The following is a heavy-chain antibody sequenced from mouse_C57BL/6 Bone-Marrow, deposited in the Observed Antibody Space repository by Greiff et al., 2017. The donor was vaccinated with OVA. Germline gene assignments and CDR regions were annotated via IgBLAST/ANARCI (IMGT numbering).Heavy chain of an antibody. CDR2: IYPRSGNT. Sequence: QVQLQQSGAELARPGASVKLSCKASGYTFTSYGISWVKQRTGQGLEWIGEIYPRSGNTYYNGKFKGKATLTADKSSSTAYMELRSLTSEDSAVYFCARRYDHYFDYWGQGTTLTVSS. CDR1: GYTFTSYG. V-gene: IGHV1-81*01. D-gene: IGHD2-3*01. CDR3: ARRYDHYFDY. J-gene: IGHJ2*01.